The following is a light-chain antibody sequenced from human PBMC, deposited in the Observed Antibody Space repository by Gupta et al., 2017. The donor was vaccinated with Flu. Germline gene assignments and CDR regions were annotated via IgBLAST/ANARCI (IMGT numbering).Light chain of an antibody. CDR1: NVGDKY. CDR3: QACDSNSAL. J-gene: IGLJ3*02. CDR2: EDT. Sequence: SYELTQPPSVSVSPGQTVLITCSGDNVGDKYVYWYQQKAGQSPVLVIYEDTKRPSGFLGRFSGSNSGNTATLTISGTQSMDEADYYCQACDSNSALFGGGTKLTVL. V-gene: IGLV3-1*01.